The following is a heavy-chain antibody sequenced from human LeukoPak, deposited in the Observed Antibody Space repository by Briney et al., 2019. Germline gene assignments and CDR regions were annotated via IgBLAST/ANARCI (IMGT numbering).Heavy chain of an antibody. Sequence: ASVKVSCKAFGVTLIGYHMHWVRQAPGRRPEWMGWIDRISGASSPAQKFQGRVTMTRDTSMSTFYMDMSGLTSDDTAIYYCAISDFMLGFSFWGGGTQVTVSS. V-gene: IGHV1-2*02. CDR1: GVTLIGYH. CDR2: IDRISGAS. D-gene: IGHD2-21*01. J-gene: IGHJ4*02. CDR3: AISDFMLGFSF.